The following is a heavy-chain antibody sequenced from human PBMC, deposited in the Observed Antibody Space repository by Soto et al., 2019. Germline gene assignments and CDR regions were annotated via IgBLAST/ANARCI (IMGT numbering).Heavy chain of an antibody. Sequence: SVKVSCKASGGTFSSYAISWVRQAPGQGLEWMGGITPIFGTANYAQKFQGRVTITADKSTSTAYMELSSLRSEDTAVYYCARSYSSYNWFDPWGQGTLVTVSS. J-gene: IGHJ5*02. D-gene: IGHD6-6*01. CDR2: ITPIFGTA. CDR1: GGTFSSYA. V-gene: IGHV1-69*06. CDR3: ARSYSSYNWFDP.